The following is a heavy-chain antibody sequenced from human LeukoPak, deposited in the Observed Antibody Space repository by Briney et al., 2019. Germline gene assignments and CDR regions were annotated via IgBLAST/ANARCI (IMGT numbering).Heavy chain of an antibody. J-gene: IGHJ4*02. Sequence: QPGRSLRLSCKTSGFTFGDYVMRWVRQDPGKGREWVGFIRSAGYGETAEYAASVKERFTISRDHSKSIAYLQMNCLKSEDTAVYYCSRTVTRFGVLFDYWRQGTLVTVSS. D-gene: IGHD4-23*01. CDR2: IRSAGYGETA. CDR1: GFTFGDYV. V-gene: IGHV3-49*04. CDR3: SRTVTRFGVLFDY.